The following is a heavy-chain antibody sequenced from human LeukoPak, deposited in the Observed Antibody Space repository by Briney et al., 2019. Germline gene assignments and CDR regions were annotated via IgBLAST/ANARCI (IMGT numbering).Heavy chain of an antibody. V-gene: IGHV4-61*02. J-gene: IGHJ3*02. D-gene: IGHD6-19*01. CDR3: TRGWSSGGAFDI. CDR1: GGSISSGYS. CDR2: IYISGRT. Sequence: SETLSLTCTVSGGSISSGYSWTWIRQPAGEGLEWIGRIYISGRTDYNLSLKSRITISMDTSKNQFSLEMSSVTAADTAVYYCTRGWSSGGAFDIWGQGTMVTVSS.